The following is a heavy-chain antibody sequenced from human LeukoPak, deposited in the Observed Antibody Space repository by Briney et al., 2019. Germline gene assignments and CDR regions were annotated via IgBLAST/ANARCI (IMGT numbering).Heavy chain of an antibody. D-gene: IGHD3-10*01. V-gene: IGHV4-39*07. CDR1: GGSLSSSSYY. Sequence: PSETLSLTCTVSGGSLSSSSYYWGWIRQPPGKGLEWIGSIYYSGSTYYNPSLKSRVTISVDTSKNQFSLKLSSVTAADTAVYYCARDSPISMVRGVLDYWGQGTLVTVSS. CDR3: ARDSPISMVRGVLDY. J-gene: IGHJ4*02. CDR2: IYYSGST.